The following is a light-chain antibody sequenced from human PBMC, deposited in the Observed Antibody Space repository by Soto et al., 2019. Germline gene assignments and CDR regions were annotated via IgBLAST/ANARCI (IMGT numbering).Light chain of an antibody. Sequence: DIQMTQSPSTLSGSVGDRVTITCRASQTISSWLAWYQQEPGKAPKLLIYAASTLQSGVPARFSGSGSGTEFTLTISSLQSEDFAVYYCQQYNNWPPLTFGGGTKVDIK. CDR2: AAS. CDR3: QQYNNWPPLT. V-gene: IGKV1-5*01. J-gene: IGKJ4*01. CDR1: QTISSW.